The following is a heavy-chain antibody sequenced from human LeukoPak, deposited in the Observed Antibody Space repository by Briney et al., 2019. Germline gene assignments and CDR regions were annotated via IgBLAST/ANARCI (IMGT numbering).Heavy chain of an antibody. Sequence: SETLSLTCTVSGGSISSYYWSWIRQPPGKGLEWIGYIYYSGSTNYNPSLKSRVTISVDTSKNQFSLKLSSVTAADTAVYYCARTSKRTLGAFDYWGQGTLVTVSS. D-gene: IGHD3-16*01. V-gene: IGHV4-59*01. CDR2: IYYSGST. CDR1: GGSISSYY. CDR3: ARTSKRTLGAFDY. J-gene: IGHJ4*02.